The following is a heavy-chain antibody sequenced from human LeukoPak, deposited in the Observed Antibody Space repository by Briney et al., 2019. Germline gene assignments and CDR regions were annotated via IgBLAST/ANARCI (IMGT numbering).Heavy chain of an antibody. CDR1: GGSISSGGYY. J-gene: IGHJ4*02. V-gene: IGHV4-31*03. CDR3: ARVGRRDGYNFHY. Sequence: SETLSLTCTVSGGSISSGGYYWSWIRQHPGKGLEWIGYIYYSGSTYYNPSLKSRVTISVDTSKNQFSLKLSSVTAADTAVYYCARVGRRDGYNFHYWGQGTLVTVSS. CDR2: IYYSGST. D-gene: IGHD5-24*01.